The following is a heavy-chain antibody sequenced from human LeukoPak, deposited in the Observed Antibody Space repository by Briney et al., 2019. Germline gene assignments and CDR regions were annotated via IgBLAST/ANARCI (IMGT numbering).Heavy chain of an antibody. V-gene: IGHV1-69*06. CDR2: IIPIFGTA. CDR1: GGTFSSYA. D-gene: IGHD3-10*01. CDR3: ARGHSYYGSGSPDD. Sequence: PVKVSCKASGGTFSSYAISWVRQAPGQGLEWMGGIIPIFGTANYAQKFQGRVTITADKSTGTAYMELSSLRSEDTAVYYCARGHSYYGSGSPDDWGQGTLVTVSS. J-gene: IGHJ4*02.